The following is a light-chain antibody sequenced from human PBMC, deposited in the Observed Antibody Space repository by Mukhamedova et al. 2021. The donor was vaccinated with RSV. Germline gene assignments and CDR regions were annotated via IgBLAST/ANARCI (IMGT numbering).Light chain of an antibody. CDR2: DNN. V-gene: IGLV1-51*01. CDR3: GTWDSSLSAGGV. Sequence: SSNIGNNYVSWYQQLPGTAPKLLIYDNNKRPSGIPDRFSGSKSGTSATLGITGLQTGDEADYYCGTWDSSLSAGGVFGGGTKLT. CDR1: SSNIGNNY. J-gene: IGLJ2*01.